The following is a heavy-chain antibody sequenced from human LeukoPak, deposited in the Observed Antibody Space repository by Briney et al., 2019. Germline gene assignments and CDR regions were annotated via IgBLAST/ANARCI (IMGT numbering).Heavy chain of an antibody. CDR1: GYTLTELS. Sequence: GASVKVSCKVSGYTLTELSMHWVRQAPGKGLEWMGGFDPEDGETIYAQKFQGRVTMTEGTSTDTAYMELSSLRSEDTAVYYCATVPTYYYGSGPHFDYWGQGTLATVSS. D-gene: IGHD3-10*01. CDR3: ATVPTYYYGSGPHFDY. J-gene: IGHJ4*02. V-gene: IGHV1-24*01. CDR2: FDPEDGET.